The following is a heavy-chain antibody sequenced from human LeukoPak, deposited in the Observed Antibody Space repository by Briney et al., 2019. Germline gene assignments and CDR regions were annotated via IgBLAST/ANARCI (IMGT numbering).Heavy chain of an antibody. CDR2: ISGSDTST. Sequence: GGSLRLSCAASGFSFSVYEMHWVRQAPGRGLEWIADISGSDTSTYYADSVKGRFTISRDNAKNSLYLQMNRLRVEDTAVYYGTTLTVASNFDYWGKGTLVTVSS. CDR1: GFSFSVYE. J-gene: IGHJ4*02. CDR3: TTLTVASNFDY. D-gene: IGHD6-19*01. V-gene: IGHV3-48*03.